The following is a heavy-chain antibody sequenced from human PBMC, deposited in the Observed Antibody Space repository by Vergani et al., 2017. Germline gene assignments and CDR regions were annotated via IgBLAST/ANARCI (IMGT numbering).Heavy chain of an antibody. CDR1: GFTFSSYG. J-gene: IGHJ4*02. Sequence: VQLVESGGGLVKPGRSLRLSCAASGFTFSSYGMHWVRQAPGKGLEWVAVISYDGSNKYYADSVKGRFTISRDNSKNTLYLQMNSLRAEDTAVYYCAKGGGYSHWRVVFDYWGQGTLVTVSS. D-gene: IGHD6-13*01. CDR3: AKGGGYSHWRVVFDY. CDR2: ISYDGSNK. V-gene: IGHV3-30*18.